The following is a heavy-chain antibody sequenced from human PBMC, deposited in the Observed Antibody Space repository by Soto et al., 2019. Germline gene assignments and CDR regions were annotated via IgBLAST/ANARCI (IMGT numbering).Heavy chain of an antibody. V-gene: IGHV4-39*01. CDR3: ARHLGEGYFDY. CDR2: IYYSGST. CDR1: GDSISSSTYF. J-gene: IGHJ4*02. Sequence: SETLSLTCTVSGDSISSSTYFWGWVRQSPGKGLEWIGSIYYSGSTYYNPSLKSRVTISVDTSENHFSLNLSSVTAADTAVYYCARHLGEGYFDYWGQGTLVTV.